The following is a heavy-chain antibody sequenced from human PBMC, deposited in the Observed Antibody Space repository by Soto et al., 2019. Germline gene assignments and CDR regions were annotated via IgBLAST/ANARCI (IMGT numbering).Heavy chain of an antibody. J-gene: IGHJ4*02. V-gene: IGHV3-23*01. CDR1: GFTFSSYA. CDR3: AKDKAYDSSGDYFDY. CDR2: ISGSGGST. D-gene: IGHD3-22*01. Sequence: GGSLRLSCAASGFTFSSYAMSWVRQAPGKGLEWVSAISGSGGSTYYADSVKGRFTISRGNSKNTLYLQMNSLRAEDTAVYYCAKDKAYDSSGDYFDYWGQGTLVTVSS.